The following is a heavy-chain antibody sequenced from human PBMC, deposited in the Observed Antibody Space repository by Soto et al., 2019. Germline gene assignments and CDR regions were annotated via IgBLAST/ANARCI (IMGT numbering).Heavy chain of an antibody. CDR2: ISAYNGNT. CDR3: ARDNGDPMTGHEHLYYYYYLDV. V-gene: IGHV1-18*01. CDR1: VYTFTSYG. J-gene: IGHJ6*03. Sequence: QVQLVQSGAEVKKPGASVKVSCKASVYTFTSYGISWVRQAPGQGLEWMGWISAYNGNTNYAQKLQGRVTMTTDTSTSTAYMELRSLRSDDTAVYYCARDNGDPMTGHEHLYYYYYLDVWGKGNTVTVSS. D-gene: IGHD4-17*01.